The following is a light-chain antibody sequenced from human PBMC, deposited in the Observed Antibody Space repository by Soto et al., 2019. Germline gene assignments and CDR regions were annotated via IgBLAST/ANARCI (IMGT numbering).Light chain of an antibody. J-gene: IGLJ3*02. V-gene: IGLV2-18*02. CDR1: SSDIGTYNR. CDR3: SSYTATNTL. CDR2: EVT. Sequence: QSALTQPPSVSGSPGQSVTISCTGTSSDIGTYNRVSWYQQPPGTAPKLLIYEVTNRPSGVPDRFSGSKSGNTASLTISGLQAEDEADYYCSSYTATNTLFGGGTKLTVL.